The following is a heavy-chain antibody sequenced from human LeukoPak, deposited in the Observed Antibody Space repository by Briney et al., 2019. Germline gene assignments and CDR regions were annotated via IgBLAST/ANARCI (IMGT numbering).Heavy chain of an antibody. Sequence: PSETLSLTCTVSGGSISSGSYYWSWIRQPPGKGLEWIGYIYYSGSTNYNPSLKSRVTISVDTSKNQFSLKLSSVTAADTAVYYCARCMDLSVSSHYYYMDVWGKGTTVTVSS. CDR1: GGSISSGSYY. CDR3: ARCMDLSVSSHYYYMDV. V-gene: IGHV4-61*01. J-gene: IGHJ6*03. CDR2: IYYSGST. D-gene: IGHD2-2*03.